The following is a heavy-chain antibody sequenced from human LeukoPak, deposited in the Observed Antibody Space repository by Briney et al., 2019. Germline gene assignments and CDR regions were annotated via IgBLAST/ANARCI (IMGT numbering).Heavy chain of an antibody. CDR3: ARSPGYSYGMDV. CDR2: ISYDGSNK. V-gene: IGHV3-30-3*01. D-gene: IGHD2-15*01. J-gene: IGHJ6*02. CDR1: GFTFSSYA. Sequence: GGSLRLSCAASGFTFSSYAMHWVRQAPGKGLEWVAVISYDGSNKYYAGSVKGRFTISRDNSKNTLYLQMNSLRAEDTAVYCCARSPGYSYGMDVWGQGTTVTVSS.